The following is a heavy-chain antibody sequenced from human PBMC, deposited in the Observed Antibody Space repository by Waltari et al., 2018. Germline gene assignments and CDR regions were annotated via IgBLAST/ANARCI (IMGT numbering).Heavy chain of an antibody. V-gene: IGHV1-46*01. CDR1: GYTFTSYY. CDR2: INPSGGST. Sequence: QVQLVQSGAEVKKPGASVKVSCKASGYTFTSYYMHWVRQAPGQGLEWMGIINPSGGSTSYAQKFQGRVTMTRGTSTSTVYMELSSLRSEDTAVYYCARDIVVVPAATQGWFDPWGQGTLVTVSS. CDR3: ARDIVVVPAATQGWFDP. D-gene: IGHD2-2*01. J-gene: IGHJ5*02.